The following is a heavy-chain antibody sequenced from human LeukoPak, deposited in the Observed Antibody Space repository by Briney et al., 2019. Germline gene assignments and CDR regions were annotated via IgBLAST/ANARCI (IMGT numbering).Heavy chain of an antibody. J-gene: IGHJ4*02. Sequence: GGSLRLSCAASGFTFSSYSMNWVRQAPGKGLEWVSYISSSSSTIYYADSVKGRFTISRDNAKNSLYLQMNSLRDEDTAVYYCARDLFLTMVRGVNLDYWGQGTLVTVSS. CDR3: ARDLFLTMVRGVNLDY. V-gene: IGHV3-48*02. D-gene: IGHD3-10*01. CDR2: ISSSSSTI. CDR1: GFTFSSYS.